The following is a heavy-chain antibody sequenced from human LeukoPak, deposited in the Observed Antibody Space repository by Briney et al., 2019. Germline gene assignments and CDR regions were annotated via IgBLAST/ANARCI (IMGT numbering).Heavy chain of an antibody. J-gene: IGHJ6*03. CDR2: INPSGGST. CDR1: GYTFTSYY. Sequence: ASVKVSCKASGYTFTSYYMHWVRQAPGQGLEWMGIINPSGGSTSYAQKFQGRVTMTRDTSTSTVYMELSSLRSEDTAVYYCAIQGLLGAKNPDRRYCSSTSCYRGPYYYYYYMDVWGKGTTVTVS. V-gene: IGHV1-46*03. CDR3: AIQGLLGAKNPDRRYCSSTSCYRGPYYYYYYMDV. D-gene: IGHD2-2*02.